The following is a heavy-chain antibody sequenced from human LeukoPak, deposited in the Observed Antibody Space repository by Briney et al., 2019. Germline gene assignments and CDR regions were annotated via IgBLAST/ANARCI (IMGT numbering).Heavy chain of an antibody. CDR2: ISAYNGNT. D-gene: IGHD2-2*01. Sequence: ASVKVSCKASGYTFTSYGISWVRQAPRQGLEWMGWISAYNGNTNYAQKLQGRVTMTTDTSTSTAYMELRSLRSDDTAVYYCAIERSYCSSTSCYPWFDPWGQGTLVTVSS. CDR1: GYTFTSYG. J-gene: IGHJ5*02. V-gene: IGHV1-18*01. CDR3: AIERSYCSSTSCYPWFDP.